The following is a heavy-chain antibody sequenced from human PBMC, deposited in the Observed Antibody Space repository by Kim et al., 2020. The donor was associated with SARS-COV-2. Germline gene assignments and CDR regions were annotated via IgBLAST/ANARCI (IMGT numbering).Heavy chain of an antibody. CDR3: ASPRGARYYYGMDV. V-gene: IGHV1-69*13. CDR1: GGTFSSYA. Sequence: SVKVSCKASGGTFSSYAISWVRQAPGQGLEWMGGIIPIFGTANYAQKFQGRVTITADESTSTAYMELSSLRSEDTAVYYCASPRGARYYYGMDVWGQGTTVTVSS. D-gene: IGHD1-26*01. J-gene: IGHJ6*02. CDR2: IIPIFGTA.